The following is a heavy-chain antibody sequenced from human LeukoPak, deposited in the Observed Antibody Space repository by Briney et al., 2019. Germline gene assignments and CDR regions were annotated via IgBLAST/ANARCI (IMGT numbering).Heavy chain of an antibody. V-gene: IGHV3-30*01. J-gene: IGHJ5*02. CDR1: GFTFSSYA. CDR2: ISYDGSNK. CDR3: AGASPITFGGVIARRNWFDP. Sequence: PGGSLRLSCAASGFTFSSYAMHWVRQAPGKGLEWVAVISYDGSNKYYADSVKGRFTISRDNSKNTLYLQMNSLRAEDTAVYYCAGASPITFGGVIARRNWFDPWGQGTLVTVSS. D-gene: IGHD3-16*02.